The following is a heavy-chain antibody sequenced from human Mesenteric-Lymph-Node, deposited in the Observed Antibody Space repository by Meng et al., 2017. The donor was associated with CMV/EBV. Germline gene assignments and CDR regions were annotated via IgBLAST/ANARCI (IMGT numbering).Heavy chain of an antibody. D-gene: IGHD3-10*01. Sequence: TSSGGSISSGDSSWRCIRQPPGKALEWIGYIYRSGTTYHNPSLKSRVAIVVDTSKSRFSLNLTSVTAADTALYYCARGSGGMKAFDSWGQGTLVTVSS. V-gene: IGHV4-31*03. CDR3: ARGSGGMKAFDS. CDR1: GGSISSGDSS. CDR2: IYRSGTT. J-gene: IGHJ4*02.